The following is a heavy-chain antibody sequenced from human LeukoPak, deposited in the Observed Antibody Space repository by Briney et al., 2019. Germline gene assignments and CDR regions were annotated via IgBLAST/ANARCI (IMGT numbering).Heavy chain of an antibody. Sequence: PGGSLRLSCAASGFTFSSYLMSWVRQAPGKGLEWVANIKQDGSEKYYVDSVKGRFTISRDNAKNSLYLQMNSLRAEDTAVYYCARLQGAAVAGLGRAFDIWGQGTMVTVSS. D-gene: IGHD6-19*01. J-gene: IGHJ3*02. CDR2: IKQDGSEK. CDR3: ARLQGAAVAGLGRAFDI. CDR1: GFTFSSYL. V-gene: IGHV3-7*01.